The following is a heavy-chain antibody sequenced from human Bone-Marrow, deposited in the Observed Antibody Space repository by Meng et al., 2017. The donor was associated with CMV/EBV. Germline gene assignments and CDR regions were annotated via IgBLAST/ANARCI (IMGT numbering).Heavy chain of an antibody. CDR3: ARMYYGFWSGSREFDY. D-gene: IGHD3-3*01. Sequence: GESLKISCAASGFPVSSNYMSWVRQAPGKGLEWVSVIYSGDSTYYADSVKSRFTITRNNSKNTLYLQMNSVVAEDTAVYYCARMYYGFWSGSREFDYWGQGTLVTVSS. V-gene: IGHV3-53*01. CDR2: IYSGDST. J-gene: IGHJ4*02. CDR1: GFPVSSNY.